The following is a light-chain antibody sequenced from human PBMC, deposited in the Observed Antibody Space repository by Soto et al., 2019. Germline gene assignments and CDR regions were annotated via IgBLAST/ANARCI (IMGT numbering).Light chain of an antibody. CDR3: SSYTSPSTYV. CDR1: GNDVGGYNY. CDR2: EVT. Sequence: QSALTQPASVSGSPGQSITISCTGTGNDVGGYNYVSWYQQHPGKAPKVMIYEVTNRPSGVSSRFSGSKSGNTASLTISGLQAEDEDDYYCSSYTSPSTYVFGTGTKLTVL. J-gene: IGLJ1*01. V-gene: IGLV2-14*01.